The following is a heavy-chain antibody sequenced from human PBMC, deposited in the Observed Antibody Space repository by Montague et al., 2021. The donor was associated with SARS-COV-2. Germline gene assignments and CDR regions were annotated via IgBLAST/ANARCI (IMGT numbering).Heavy chain of an antibody. D-gene: IGHD6-13*01. V-gene: IGHV4-4*07. CDR2: IYSSGNA. J-gene: IGHJ4*02. CDR3: ARGDHPQSASWYFFDT. Sequence: SETLSLTCTVSGGSINYYYWHWLRQSAAKGLEWIGRIYSSGNANYSPSRKSRVTMSVDTSQNQFSLKLNSLTAADTAVYYCARGDHPQSASWYFFDTWGQGALVTVSS. CDR1: GGSINYYY.